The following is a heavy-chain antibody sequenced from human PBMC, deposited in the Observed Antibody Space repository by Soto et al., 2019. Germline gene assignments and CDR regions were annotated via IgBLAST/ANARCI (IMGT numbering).Heavy chain of an antibody. CDR3: ARGYCSGRSCYQLNYFDP. V-gene: IGHV4-34*01. D-gene: IGHD2-15*01. J-gene: IGHJ5*02. CDR2: INHGGST. Sequence: PSETLSLTCAVYAGSFSGYYWSWIRQPPGKGLEWIGEINHGGSTNYNPSLKSRVTISVDTSKNHFSLKLSSVTAADTAVYYCARGYCSGRSCYQLNYFDPWGQGTLVTVSS. CDR1: AGSFSGYY.